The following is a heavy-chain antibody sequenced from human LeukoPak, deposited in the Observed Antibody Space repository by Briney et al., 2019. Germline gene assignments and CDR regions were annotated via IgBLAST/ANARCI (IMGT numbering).Heavy chain of an antibody. Sequence: GGSLRLSCAASGFTFSSYEMNWVRQAPGKGLEWVSYISSSGSTIYYADSVKGRFTISRDNAKNSLYLQMNILRAEDTAVYYCARFPRGWFDPWGQGTLVTVSS. CDR2: ISSSGSTI. D-gene: IGHD3-10*01. CDR3: ARFPRGWFDP. J-gene: IGHJ5*02. CDR1: GFTFSSYE. V-gene: IGHV3-48*03.